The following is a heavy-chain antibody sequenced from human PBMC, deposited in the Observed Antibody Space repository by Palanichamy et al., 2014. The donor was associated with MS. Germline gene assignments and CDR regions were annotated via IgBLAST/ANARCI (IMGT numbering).Heavy chain of an antibody. CDR3: ARVLVGATEHGAFDI. V-gene: IGHV3-64*01. J-gene: IGHJ3*02. CDR1: GFTFSSYA. Sequence: EVLAGESGEAWSSLGVLRLSCAASGFTFSSYAMHWVRQAPGKGLEYVSAISSNGGSTYYANSVKGRFTISRDNSKNTLYLQMGSLRAEDMAVYYCARVLVGATEHGAFDIWGQGTMVTVSS. CDR2: ISSNGGST. D-gene: IGHD1-26*01.